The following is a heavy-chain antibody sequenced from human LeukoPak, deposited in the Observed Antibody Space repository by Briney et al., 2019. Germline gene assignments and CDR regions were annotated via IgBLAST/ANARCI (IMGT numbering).Heavy chain of an antibody. J-gene: IGHJ5*02. V-gene: IGHV1-8*01. CDR3: ARGNMIRFGGVS. CDR2: LNPNSGNR. Sequence: SSVKVSCKASGYTFINYDINWVRQAPGQGLEWIGWLNPNSGNRGFARTFQDRVTLTRDTSISTAYMDLYSLTSEDTAVYYCARGNMIRFGGVSWGQGSLVTVSS. CDR1: GYTFINYD. D-gene: IGHD3-16*01.